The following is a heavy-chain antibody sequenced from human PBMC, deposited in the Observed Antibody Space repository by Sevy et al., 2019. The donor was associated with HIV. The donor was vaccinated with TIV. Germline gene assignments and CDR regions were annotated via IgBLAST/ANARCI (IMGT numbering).Heavy chain of an antibody. CDR2: FSGSGGSGDKT. D-gene: IGHD3-22*01. CDR3: ARKYDSSGSFDY. Sequence: GGSLRLSCAASGFTFSNYAMNWVRQAPGKGLEWVSGFSGSGGSGDKTNYADSVEGRFTISRDDSKNSLYLQLNSLRAEDTAIYYCARKYDSSGSFDYWGQGTLVTVSS. V-gene: IGHV3-23*01. J-gene: IGHJ4*02. CDR1: GFTFSNYA.